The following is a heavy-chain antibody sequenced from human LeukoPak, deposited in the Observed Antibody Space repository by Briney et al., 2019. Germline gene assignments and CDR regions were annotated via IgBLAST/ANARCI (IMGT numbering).Heavy chain of an antibody. J-gene: IGHJ4*02. CDR3: ARDCSSTSCYLPRFDY. CDR2: ISAYNGNT. CDR1: GYTFTSYG. V-gene: IGHV1-18*01. D-gene: IGHD2-2*01. Sequence: ASVKVSCKASGYTFTSYGISWVRQAPGQGLEWMGWISAYNGNTNYAQKLQGRVTMTTDTSTSTAYMELRSLRSDDTAVYYCARDCSSTSCYLPRFDYWGQGTLVTVSS.